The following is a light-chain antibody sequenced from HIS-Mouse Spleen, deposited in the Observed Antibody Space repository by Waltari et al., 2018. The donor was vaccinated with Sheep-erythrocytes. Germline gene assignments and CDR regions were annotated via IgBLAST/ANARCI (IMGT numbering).Light chain of an antibody. Sequence: QSVLTPPRAVSGSPGQAGTISCSGTSSAVGCFNFVPWYQQHPGKAPKLLIYDVSKRPSGVPDRFSGSKSGNTASLTISGLQAEDEADYYCCSYAGSYNHVFATGTKVTVL. CDR2: DVS. J-gene: IGLJ1*01. CDR3: CSYAGSYNHV. V-gene: IGLV2-11*01. CDR1: SSAVGCFNF.